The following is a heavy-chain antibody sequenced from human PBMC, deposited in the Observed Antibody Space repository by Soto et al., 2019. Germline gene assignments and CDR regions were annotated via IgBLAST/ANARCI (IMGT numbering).Heavy chain of an antibody. CDR1: GGSISSSNW. V-gene: IGHV4-4*02. CDR2: IYHSGNT. J-gene: IGHJ4*02. Sequence: QVQLQESGPGLVKPSGTLSLTCAVSGGSISSSNWWSWVRQPPGKGLEWIGEIYHSGNTNYNPSLNSRVPMAVDKSRNQVSRKLGSVTAADTAVYYCARRWGEGRVDCWGQGTLVTVSS. CDR3: ARRWGEGRVDC. D-gene: IGHD3-10*01.